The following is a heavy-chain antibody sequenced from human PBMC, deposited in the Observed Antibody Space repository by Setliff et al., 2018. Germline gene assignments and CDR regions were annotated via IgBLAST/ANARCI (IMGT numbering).Heavy chain of an antibody. Sequence: PGESLKISCKGSGYRFTSYWIGWVRQMPGKGLEWMGIIYPGDSDTSYSPSFQGQVTISADKSISTAYLQWSSLKASDTAMYYCARALASAGTVYFDYWGQGTLVTVSS. CDR1: GYRFTSYW. CDR3: ARALASAGTVYFDY. V-gene: IGHV5-51*01. CDR2: IYPGDSDT. J-gene: IGHJ4*02. D-gene: IGHD6-13*01.